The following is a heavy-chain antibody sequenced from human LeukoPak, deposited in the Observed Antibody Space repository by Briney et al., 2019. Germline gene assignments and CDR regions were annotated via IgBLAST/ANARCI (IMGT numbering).Heavy chain of an antibody. Sequence: NSSETLSLTCTVSGGSISSYYWSWIRQPAGKGLEWIGRIYTSGSTNYNPSLKSRVTMSVDTSKNQFSLKLSSVTAADTAVYYCARDLLWYSSSWYDKKNWFDPWGQGTLVTVSS. V-gene: IGHV4-4*07. CDR2: IYTSGST. CDR1: GGSISSYY. J-gene: IGHJ5*02. CDR3: ARDLLWYSSSWYDKKNWFDP. D-gene: IGHD6-13*01.